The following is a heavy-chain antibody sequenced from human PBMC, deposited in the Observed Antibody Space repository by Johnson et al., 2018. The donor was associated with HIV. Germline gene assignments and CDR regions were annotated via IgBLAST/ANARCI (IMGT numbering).Heavy chain of an antibody. D-gene: IGHD1-26*01. J-gene: IGHJ3*02. V-gene: IGHV3-7*03. CDR1: GLSFSSYG. Sequence: VQLVESGGGVVQPGRSVRLSCAASGLSFSSYGMEWVRQAPGKGLEWVANIKQDGSETYYADSVKGRFTISRDNAKNSLYLQMNNLRAEDTALYYCARRWELHSNAFDIWGQGTMVTVSS. CDR2: IKQDGSET. CDR3: ARRWELHSNAFDI.